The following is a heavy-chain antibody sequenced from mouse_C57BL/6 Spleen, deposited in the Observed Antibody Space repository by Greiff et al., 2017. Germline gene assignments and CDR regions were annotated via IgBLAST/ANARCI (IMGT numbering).Heavy chain of an antibody. V-gene: IGHV1-19*01. CDR3: ARKLGKTFDY. CDR1: GYTFTDYY. CDR2: INPYNGGT. J-gene: IGHJ2*01. Sequence: EVQLQQSGPVLVKPGASVKMSCKASGYTFTDYYMNWVKQSHGKSLEWIGVINPYNGGTSYNQKFKGKATLTVDKSSSTAYMELNSLTSEDSAVYYCARKLGKTFDYWGQGTTLTVSS. D-gene: IGHD4-1*01.